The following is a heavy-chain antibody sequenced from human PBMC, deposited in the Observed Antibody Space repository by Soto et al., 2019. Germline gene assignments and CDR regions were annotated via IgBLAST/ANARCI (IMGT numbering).Heavy chain of an antibody. CDR3: VGHTASHNWFVP. V-gene: IGHV4-38-2*02. CDR1: GDSVTNGFY. Sequence: PSETLSLTCTVSGDSVTNGFYWGWIRQSAGQGLEWLGTVYPSGNTYYNPSVRGRVSMSIDPSKNQFSLSLTSVTAADTARYFCVGHTASHNWFVPVGQGTLVAVSS. D-gene: IGHD2-2*01. J-gene: IGHJ5*02. CDR2: VYPSGNT.